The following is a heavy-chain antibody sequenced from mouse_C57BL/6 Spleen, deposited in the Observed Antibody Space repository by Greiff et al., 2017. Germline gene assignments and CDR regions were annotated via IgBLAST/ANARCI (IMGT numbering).Heavy chain of an antibody. V-gene: IGHV3-6*01. CDR1: GYSITSGYY. Sequence: VQLKESGPGLVKPSQSLSLTCSVTGYSITSGYYWNWIRQFPGNKLEWMGYISYDGSNNYNPSLKNRISITRDTSKNQFFLKLNSVTTEDTATYYCASLYDGYYRAWFAYWGQGTLVTVSA. CDR2: ISYDGSN. J-gene: IGHJ3*01. D-gene: IGHD2-3*01. CDR3: ASLYDGYYRAWFAY.